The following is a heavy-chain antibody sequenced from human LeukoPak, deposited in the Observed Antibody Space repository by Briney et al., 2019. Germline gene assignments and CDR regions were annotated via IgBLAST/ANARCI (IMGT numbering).Heavy chain of an antibody. V-gene: IGHV1-8*01. CDR2: MNPNSGNT. Sequence: ASVKVSFKASAYTFTSYDINWVRQAPGQGLGWMGWMNPNSGNTGYAQKFQGRVTMTRNTSISTAYMELSSLRSEDTAVYYCARVGPDPGDPRYYYYYMDVWGKGTTVTVSS. CDR1: AYTFTSYD. J-gene: IGHJ6*03. CDR3: ARVGPDPGDPRYYYYYMDV. D-gene: IGHD7-27*01.